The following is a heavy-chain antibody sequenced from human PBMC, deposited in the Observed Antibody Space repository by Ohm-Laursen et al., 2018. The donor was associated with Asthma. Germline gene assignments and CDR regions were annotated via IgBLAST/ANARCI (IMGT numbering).Heavy chain of an antibody. CDR3: AKDGVAVARYGWFDP. Sequence: SLRLSCTASGFTFSSYWMSWVRQAPGKGLEWVANIKQDGSEKYYVDSVKGRFTISRDNAKNSLYLQMNSLRAEDTAVYYCAKDGVAVARYGWFDPWGQGTLVTVSS. CDR2: IKQDGSEK. J-gene: IGHJ5*02. V-gene: IGHV3-7*01. CDR1: GFTFSSYW. D-gene: IGHD6-19*01.